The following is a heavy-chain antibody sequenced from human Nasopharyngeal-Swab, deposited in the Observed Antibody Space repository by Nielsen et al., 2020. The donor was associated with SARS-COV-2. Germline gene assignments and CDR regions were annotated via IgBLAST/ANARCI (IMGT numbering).Heavy chain of an antibody. CDR3: ARDFGRGAMINWLDP. J-gene: IGHJ5*02. D-gene: IGHD3-3*01. CDR1: GYTFMNYV. CDR2: ISVYNGHT. Sequence: ASVKVSCKTSGYTFMNYVIVWVRQAPGQGLQWLGWISVYNGHTNYAQHLQGRVTLTTGTSTNTAYMELRNLRFDDTATYYCARDFGRGAMINWLDPWGQGTLVTVSS. V-gene: IGHV1-18*01.